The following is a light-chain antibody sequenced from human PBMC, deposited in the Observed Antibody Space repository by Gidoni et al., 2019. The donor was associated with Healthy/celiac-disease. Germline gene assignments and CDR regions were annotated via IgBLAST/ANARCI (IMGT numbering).Light chain of an antibody. CDR2: AAS. V-gene: IGKV1-39*01. J-gene: IGKJ1*01. Sequence: DLQMTQSPSSRSASVGDRVTITCRASQSISSYLNWYQQKPGKAPKLLIYAASSVESGVPSRFSGSGSGTDFTLTISSLQPEDFATYYCQQSYSNPWTFGQGTKVEIK. CDR3: QQSYSNPWT. CDR1: QSISSY.